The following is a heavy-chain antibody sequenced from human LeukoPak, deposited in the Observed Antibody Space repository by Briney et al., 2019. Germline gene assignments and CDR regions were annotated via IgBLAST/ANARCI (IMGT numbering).Heavy chain of an antibody. CDR3: ARVAIPSTVTQWYFDY. CDR1: GYTFTGYH. V-gene: IGHV1-2*02. CDR2: INPNSGGT. J-gene: IGHJ4*02. D-gene: IGHD4-17*01. Sequence: ASVKVSCKASGYTFTGYHMHWVRQAPGQGLEWMGWINPNSGGTNYAQKFQGRVTMTRDTSISTAYMELSRLRSDDTAVYYCARVAIPSTVTQWYFDYWGQGTLVTVSS.